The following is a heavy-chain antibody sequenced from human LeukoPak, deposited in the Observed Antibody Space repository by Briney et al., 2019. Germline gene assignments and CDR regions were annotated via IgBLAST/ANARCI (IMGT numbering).Heavy chain of an antibody. D-gene: IGHD3-3*01. CDR1: GYSFTSYW. Sequence: GESLQISCKGSGYSFTSYWIGWVRQMPGKGLEWMGIIYPGDSDARYSPSFQGQVTISADKSISTAYLQWSRLKASDTAMYYCARRTGGYDFWSGYHYNMDVWGQGTTVTVSS. V-gene: IGHV5-51*01. CDR3: ARRTGGYDFWSGYHYNMDV. CDR2: IYPGDSDA. J-gene: IGHJ6*02.